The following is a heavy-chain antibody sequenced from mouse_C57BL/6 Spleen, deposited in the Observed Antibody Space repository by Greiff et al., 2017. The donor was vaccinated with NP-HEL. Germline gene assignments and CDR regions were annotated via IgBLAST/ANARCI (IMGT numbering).Heavy chain of an antibody. CDR2: IDPSDSYT. J-gene: IGHJ3*01. Sequence: VQLQQPGAELVKPGASVKLSCKASGYTFTSYWMQWVKQRPGQGLEWIGEIDPSDSYTNYNQKFKGKATLTVDTSSSTAYMRLSSLTSEDSAVYYCARSYYGSSWFAYWGQGTLVTVSA. V-gene: IGHV1-50*01. CDR1: GYTFTSYW. D-gene: IGHD1-1*01. CDR3: ARSYYGSSWFAY.